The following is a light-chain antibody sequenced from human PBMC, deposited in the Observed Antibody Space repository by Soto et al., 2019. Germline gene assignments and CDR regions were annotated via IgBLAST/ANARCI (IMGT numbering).Light chain of an antibody. CDR1: SSDVGDYNY. CDR2: EVS. V-gene: IGLV2-14*01. Sequence: QSVLTQPASVSGSPGQSITISCTGTSSDVGDYNYVSWYQQHPGKVPKPLISEVSNRPSGVSNRFSGSKSGNTASLTISGLQVEHEPDSSCSSYTSTNSGVFGTGTKVTVL. J-gene: IGLJ1*01. CDR3: SSYTSTNSGV.